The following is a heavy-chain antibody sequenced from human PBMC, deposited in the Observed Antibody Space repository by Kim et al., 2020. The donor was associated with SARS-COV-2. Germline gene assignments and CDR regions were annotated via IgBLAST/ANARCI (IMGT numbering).Heavy chain of an antibody. J-gene: IGHJ6*01. Sequence: SETLSLTCAVYGGSFSGYYWSWIRQPPGKGLEWIGEINHSGSTNYNPSLKSRVTISVDTSKNQFSLKLSSVTAADTAVYYCARGYSSTSCHRLSYYYYYGMDVWGQGTTVTVSS. CDR1: GGSFSGYY. CDR2: INHSGST. V-gene: IGHV4-34*01. CDR3: ARGYSSTSCHRLSYYYYYGMDV. D-gene: IGHD2-2*01.